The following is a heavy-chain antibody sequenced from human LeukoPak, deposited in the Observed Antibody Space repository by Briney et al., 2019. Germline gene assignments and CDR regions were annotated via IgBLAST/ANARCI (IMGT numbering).Heavy chain of an antibody. V-gene: IGHV3-7*01. J-gene: IGHJ5*02. CDR2: IKPDGSEK. Sequence: GGSLRLSCAASEFTFSSYWMNWVRQAPGKGLEWVANIKPDGSEKYYVDSVKGRFTISRDNAKNSLYLQMNSLRAEDTAVYYCARGIAAAGFDPWGQGTLVTVSS. CDR1: EFTFSSYW. CDR3: ARGIAAAGFDP. D-gene: IGHD6-13*01.